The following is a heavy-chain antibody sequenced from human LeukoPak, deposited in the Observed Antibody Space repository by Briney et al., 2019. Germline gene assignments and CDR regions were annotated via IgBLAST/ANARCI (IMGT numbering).Heavy chain of an antibody. D-gene: IGHD4-17*01. J-gene: IGHJ4*02. V-gene: IGHV3-48*03. CDR2: ISSSGSTI. Sequence: GGSLRLSCAASGFTFSSYEMNWVRQAPGKGLEWVSYISSSGSTIYYADSVKGRFTISRDNAKNSLYLQMNSLRAEDTAVYYCATLPDYGDYIFDYWGQGTLVTVSS. CDR3: ATLPDYGDYIFDY. CDR1: GFTFSSYE.